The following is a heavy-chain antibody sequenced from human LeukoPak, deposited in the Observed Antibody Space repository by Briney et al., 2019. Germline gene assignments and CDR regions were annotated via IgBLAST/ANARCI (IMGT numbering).Heavy chain of an antibody. CDR3: AKDRFTMVRGVPGS. J-gene: IGHJ5*02. D-gene: IGHD3-10*01. V-gene: IGHV3-30*02. CDR1: GFIFSSFG. CDR2: IRYDGTNE. Sequence: GGSLRLSCVVSGFIFSSFGMHWVRQAPGKGLEWVAFIRYDGTNEYYGDSVTGRFTISRDNSKNTLYLQMNSLEPDDTAVYFCAKDRFTMVRGVPGSWGQGTLVTVSS.